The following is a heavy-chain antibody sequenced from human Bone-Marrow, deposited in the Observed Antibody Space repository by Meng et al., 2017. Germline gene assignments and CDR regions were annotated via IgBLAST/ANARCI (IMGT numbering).Heavy chain of an antibody. D-gene: IGHD3-16*02. J-gene: IGHJ6*02. CDR2: IYTTGDT. V-gene: IGHV4-61*02. Sequence: LRLSCTVSGASINNGDYYWSWIRQPAGKGLEWIGRIYTTGDTNYNPPLKNRVTISIDTSKNQFSLKLTSVTAADTAVYYCAKEGYDARLVLGEFSLVGYGMDVWGQGTTVTVSS. CDR3: AKEGYDARLVLGEFSLVGYGMDV. CDR1: GASINNGDYY.